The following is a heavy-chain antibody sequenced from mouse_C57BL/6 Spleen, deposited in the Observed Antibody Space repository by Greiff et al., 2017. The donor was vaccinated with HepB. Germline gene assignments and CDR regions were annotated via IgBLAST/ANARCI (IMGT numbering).Heavy chain of an antibody. Sequence: QVQLQQPGAELVKPGASVKLSCKASGYTFTSYWMHWVKQRPGQGLEWIGMIHPNSGSTNYNEKFKSKATLTVDKSSSTAYMQLSSLTSEDSAVYYCARGGEGYLYFGYWGQGTTLTVSS. V-gene: IGHV1-64*01. J-gene: IGHJ2*01. CDR3: ARGGEGYLYFGY. CDR1: GYTFTSYW. D-gene: IGHD2-2*01. CDR2: IHPNSGST.